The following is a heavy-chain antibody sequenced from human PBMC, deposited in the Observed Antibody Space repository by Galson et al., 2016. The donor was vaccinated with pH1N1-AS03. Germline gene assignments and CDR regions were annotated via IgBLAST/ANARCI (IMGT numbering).Heavy chain of an antibody. J-gene: IGHJ5*02. CDR3: AHGTQGFGDYNR. Sequence: PALVKPTQTLTLTCTFSGFSLTTTKEGVGWIRQPPGKALEWLALIYWNDDRRYSPSLRSRLTITKDASRNQVVLTMTNMDPVDTATYYFAHGTQGFGDYNRWGQGSLVTVS. CDR2: IYWNDDR. CDR1: GFSLTTTKEG. D-gene: IGHD4-17*01. V-gene: IGHV2-5*01.